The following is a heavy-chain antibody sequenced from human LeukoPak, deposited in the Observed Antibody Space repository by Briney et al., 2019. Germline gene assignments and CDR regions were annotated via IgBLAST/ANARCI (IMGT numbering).Heavy chain of an antibody. V-gene: IGHV4-30-4*08. J-gene: IGHJ4*02. Sequence: SETLSLTCAVYGGSFSGYYWSWIRQPPGKGLEWIGYIYYSGSTYYNPSLKSRVTISVDTSKNQFSLKLSSVTAADTAVYYCARDLRQLGIDYWGQGTLVTVP. CDR3: ARDLRQLGIDY. D-gene: IGHD7-27*01. CDR1: GGSFSGYY. CDR2: IYYSGST.